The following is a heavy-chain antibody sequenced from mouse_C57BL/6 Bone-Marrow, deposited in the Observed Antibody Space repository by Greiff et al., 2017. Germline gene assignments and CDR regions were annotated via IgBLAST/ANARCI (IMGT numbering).Heavy chain of an antibody. D-gene: IGHD2-1*01. J-gene: IGHJ4*01. V-gene: IGHV2-6-1*01. CDR3: ARQRGTLLSSSYYAMDY. CDR2: IWSDGST. CDR1: GFSLTSYG. Sequence: QVQLQQSGPGLVAPSQSLSITCTVSGFSLTSYGVHWVRQPPGKGLEWLVVIWSDGSTTYNSALKSRLSISKDNSKSQVFLKMNSLQTDDTAMYYCARQRGTLLSSSYYAMDYWGQGTSVTVSS.